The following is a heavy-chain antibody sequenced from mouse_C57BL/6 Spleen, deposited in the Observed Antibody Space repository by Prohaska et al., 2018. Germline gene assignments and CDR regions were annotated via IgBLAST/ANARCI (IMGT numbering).Heavy chain of an antibody. V-gene: IGHV1-15*01. Sequence: GAELVRPGASVTLSCKASGFTLTDYEMHWVKQTPVHGLEWIGAIDPETGGTAYNQKFKGKAILTADKSSSTAYMELRSLTSEDSAVYYCTRSNYYGRSPSYFDVWGTRTTVTVSS. CDR3: TRSNYYGRSPSYFDV. J-gene: IGHJ1*03. CDR1: GFTLTDYE. CDR2: IDPETGGT. D-gene: IGHD1-1*01.